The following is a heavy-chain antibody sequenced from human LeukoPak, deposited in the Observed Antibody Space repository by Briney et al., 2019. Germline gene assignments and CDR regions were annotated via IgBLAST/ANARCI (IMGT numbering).Heavy chain of an antibody. J-gene: IGHJ4*02. CDR2: ISGSGGST. V-gene: IGHV3-23*01. CDR1: GFTFSSYA. Sequence: GGSLRLSCAASGFTFSSYAMSWVRQAPGKGLEWVSAISGSGGSTYYADSVKGRFTISRDNSKNTLYLQMNSLRAEDTAVYYCAKFFYGFQTATVLFDYWGQGTLVTVSS. CDR3: AKFFYGFQTATVLFDY. D-gene: IGHD2-15*01.